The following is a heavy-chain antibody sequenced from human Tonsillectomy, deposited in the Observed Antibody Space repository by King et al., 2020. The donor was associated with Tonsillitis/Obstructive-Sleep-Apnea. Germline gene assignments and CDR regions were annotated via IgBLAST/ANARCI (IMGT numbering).Heavy chain of an antibody. V-gene: IGHV5-10-1*03. J-gene: IGHJ6*02. CDR3: ARGKGVGRYYYGMDV. CDR1: GDSLTSDW. D-gene: IGHD1-1*01. Sequence: DVQLVESGAEVKEPGESLRISCKDSGDSLTSDWITWVRQVPGKGLECMGTIDPSDSYTNYRPSFQGHVTISADKSISTAYLQWSSLKASDTAIYYCARGKGVGRYYYGMDVWGQGTTVTVSS. CDR2: IDPSDSYT.